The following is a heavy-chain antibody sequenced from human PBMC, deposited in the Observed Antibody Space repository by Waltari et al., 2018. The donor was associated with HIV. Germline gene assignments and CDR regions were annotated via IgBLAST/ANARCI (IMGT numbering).Heavy chain of an antibody. CDR1: GFTFDDYA. CDR3: AKGGITMIVVVTTDAFDI. J-gene: IGHJ3*02. V-gene: IGHV3-9*01. CDR2: ISWNSGSI. Sequence: GGLVQPGRSLRLSCAASGFTFDDYAMHWVRQAPGKGLEWVSGISWNSGSIGYADSVKGRFTISRDNAKNSLYLQMNSLRAEDTALYYCAKGGITMIVVVTTDAFDIWGQGTMVTVSS. D-gene: IGHD3-22*01.